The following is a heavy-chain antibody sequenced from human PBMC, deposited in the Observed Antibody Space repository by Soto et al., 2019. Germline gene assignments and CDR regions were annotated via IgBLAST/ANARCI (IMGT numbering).Heavy chain of an antibody. D-gene: IGHD3-22*01. V-gene: IGHV4-59*01. J-gene: IGHJ6*02. Sequence: SETLSLTCTVSGGSISSYYWSWIRQPPGKGLEWIGYIYYSGSTNYNPSLKSRVTISVDTSKNQFSLKLSSVTAADTAVYYCARDNYDSSGYYPSSYYYYGMDVWGQGTTVTVSS. CDR2: IYYSGST. CDR3: ARDNYDSSGYYPSSYYYYGMDV. CDR1: GGSISSYY.